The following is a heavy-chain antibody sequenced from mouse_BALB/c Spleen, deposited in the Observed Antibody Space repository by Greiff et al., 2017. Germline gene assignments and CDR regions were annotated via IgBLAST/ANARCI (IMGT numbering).Heavy chain of an antibody. CDR3: ARGEVRPHFDY. V-gene: IGHV5-17*02. CDR1: GFTFSSFG. Sequence: EVQGVESGGGLVKPGGSLKLSCAASGFTFSSFGMHWVRQAPEKGLEWVAYISSGSSTIYYADTVKGRFTISRDNPKNTLFLQMTSLRSEDTAMYYCARGEVRPHFDYWGQGTTLTVSS. D-gene: IGHD2-14*01. J-gene: IGHJ2*01. CDR2: ISSGSSTI.